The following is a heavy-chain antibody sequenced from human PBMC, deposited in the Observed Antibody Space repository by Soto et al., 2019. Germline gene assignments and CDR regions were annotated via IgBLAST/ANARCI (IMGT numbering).Heavy chain of an antibody. Sequence: GGSLRLSCAASGFTFSSYAMSWVRQAPGKGLEWVSATSGSGGSTYYADSVKGRFTISRDNSKNTLYLQMNSLRAEDTAVYYCAKDSTYYYDSSGYYYNYFDYWGQGTLVTVSS. D-gene: IGHD3-22*01. CDR3: AKDSTYYYDSSGYYYNYFDY. CDR1: GFTFSSYA. J-gene: IGHJ4*02. CDR2: TSGSGGST. V-gene: IGHV3-23*01.